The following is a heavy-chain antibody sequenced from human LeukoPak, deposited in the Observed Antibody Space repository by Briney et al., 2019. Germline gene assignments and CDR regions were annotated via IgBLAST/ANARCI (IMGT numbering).Heavy chain of an antibody. D-gene: IGHD4-17*01. CDR3: ARALYGDPHFDY. CDR2: INSDGSST. V-gene: IGHV3-74*01. CDR1: GFTFSSYR. J-gene: IGHJ4*02. Sequence: PGGSLRLSCAASGFTFSSYRMHWVRQAPGKGLVWVSRINSDGSSTSYADSVKGRFTISRDNAKNMLYLQMNSLRAEDTAVYYCARALYGDPHFDYWGQGTLVTVSS.